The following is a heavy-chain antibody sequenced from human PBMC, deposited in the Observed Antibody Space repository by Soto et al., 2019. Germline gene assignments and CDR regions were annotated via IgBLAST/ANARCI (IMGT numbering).Heavy chain of an antibody. Sequence: PGRSLRLPCAASGLTISNAWMSWVRQAPGKGLEWGGRIKSKTDGGTTDYAAPVKGRFTISRDDSKNTLYLQMNSLKTEDTAVYYCTATMVRGVTYYYYGMEVWGQGTTVTVSS. V-gene: IGHV3-15*01. CDR2: IKSKTDGGTT. CDR1: GLTISNAW. CDR3: TATMVRGVTYYYYGMEV. J-gene: IGHJ6*02. D-gene: IGHD3-10*01.